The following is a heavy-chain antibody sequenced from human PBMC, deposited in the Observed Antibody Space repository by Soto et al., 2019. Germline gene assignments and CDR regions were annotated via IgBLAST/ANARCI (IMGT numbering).Heavy chain of an antibody. D-gene: IGHD2-15*01. J-gene: IGHJ4*02. CDR1: GFTFSRYA. Sequence: PGGSLRLSCGASGFTFSRYAMNWVRQAPGKGLEWMAVISYDGSNKYYADSVKGRFTISRDNSKNTLNLQVNSLRSDDTAVYYCARAPCSGGSCYLDNWGQGTLVTV. CDR2: ISYDGSNK. V-gene: IGHV3-30-3*01. CDR3: ARAPCSGGSCYLDN.